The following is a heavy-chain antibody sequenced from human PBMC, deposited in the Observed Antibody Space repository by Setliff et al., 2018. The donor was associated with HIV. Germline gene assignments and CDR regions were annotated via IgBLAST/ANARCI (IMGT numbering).Heavy chain of an antibody. Sequence: GGSLRLSCVASGFTFSNFAMHWVRQAPGKGLEWVSVITYDGSRTYYVDSVKGRFTVSRDNAKNTLYLQMNSLRAEDTAAYYCARAKEAEGYCSSPTCYAYNWLDPWGQGTLVTVSS. V-gene: IGHV3-30*07. CDR2: ITYDGSRT. CDR1: GFTFSNFA. CDR3: ARAKEAEGYCSSPTCYAYNWLDP. J-gene: IGHJ5*02. D-gene: IGHD2-2*01.